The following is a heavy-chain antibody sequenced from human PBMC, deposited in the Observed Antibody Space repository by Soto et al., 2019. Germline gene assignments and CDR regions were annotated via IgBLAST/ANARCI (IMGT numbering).Heavy chain of an antibody. V-gene: IGHV4-31*03. J-gene: IGHJ6*02. CDR3: ATRTDYYYGSGSLGGMDV. D-gene: IGHD3-10*01. Sequence: QVQLQESGPGLVKPSQTLSLTCTVSGGSISSGSYYWSWIRQLPGKGLEWIGYIYYSGSTYYNPSLKSRFTISVDQSKTQFSLKLNSVTAADTAVYYCATRTDYYYGSGSLGGMDVWCQGTTVTVSS. CDR2: IYYSGST. CDR1: GGSISSGSYY.